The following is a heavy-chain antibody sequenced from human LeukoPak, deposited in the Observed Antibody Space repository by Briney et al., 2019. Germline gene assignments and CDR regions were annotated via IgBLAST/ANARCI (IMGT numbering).Heavy chain of an antibody. CDR3: ARHKRVAGYDY. D-gene: IGHD6-19*01. Sequence: SETLSLTCAVSGGSISSYYWSWIRQPPGKGLEWIGYIYYSGSTNYNPSLKSQVTISVDTSKNQFSLKLSSVTAADTAVYYCARHKRVAGYDYWGQGTLVTVSS. CDR1: GGSISSYY. J-gene: IGHJ4*02. CDR2: IYYSGST. V-gene: IGHV4-59*08.